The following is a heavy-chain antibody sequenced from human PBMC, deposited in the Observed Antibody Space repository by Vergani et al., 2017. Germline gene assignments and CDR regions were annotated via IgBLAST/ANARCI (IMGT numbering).Heavy chain of an antibody. Sequence: QVQLQQWGAGLLKPSETLSLTCAVYGGSFSGYYWSWIRQPPGKGLEWIGEFNHSGSTNYNPPLKSRVTISVDTSTNQFSVKLSSVTAADTAVYYCASFRGHWDAFDIWGQGTMVTVSS. CDR1: GGSFSGYY. CDR3: ASFRGHWDAFDI. J-gene: IGHJ3*02. D-gene: IGHD1-1*01. CDR2: FNHSGST. V-gene: IGHV4-34*01.